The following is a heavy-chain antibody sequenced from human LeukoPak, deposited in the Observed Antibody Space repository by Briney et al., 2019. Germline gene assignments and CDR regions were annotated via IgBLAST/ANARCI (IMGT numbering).Heavy chain of an antibody. CDR2: ISAYNGNT. CDR3: ARMGDVVVTAINGMDV. D-gene: IGHD2-21*02. Sequence: ASVKVSCKASGYTFTSYGISWVRQAPGQGLEWMGWISAYNGNTNYAQKLQGRVTMTTDTSTSTAYMELRSLRTDDTAVYYCARMGDVVVTAINGMDVWGQGTTVTVSS. J-gene: IGHJ6*02. CDR1: GYTFTSYG. V-gene: IGHV1-18*01.